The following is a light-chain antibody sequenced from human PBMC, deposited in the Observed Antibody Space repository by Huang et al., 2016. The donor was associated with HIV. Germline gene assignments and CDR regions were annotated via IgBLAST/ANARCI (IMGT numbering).Light chain of an antibody. V-gene: IGKV3-15*01. CDR2: GAS. Sequence: EIVMTQSPATLSVSPGERATLSCRASQSVSSNLAWYQQKPGQGPRLLIYGASTRATGIPARFRGSGSGTEFTLTISSQQSEDFAVYYCQQYNNWPQAFTFGPGTKVDIK. CDR1: QSVSSN. CDR3: QQYNNWPQAFT. J-gene: IGKJ3*01.